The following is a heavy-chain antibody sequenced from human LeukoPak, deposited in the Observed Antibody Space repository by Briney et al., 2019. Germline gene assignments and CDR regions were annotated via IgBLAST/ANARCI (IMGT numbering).Heavy chain of an antibody. CDR3: ARGYTGYSSSWYIDAFDI. Sequence: ASVTVSCKVSGYTLTELSMHWVRQAPGKGLEWMGGFDPEDGETIYAQKFQGRVTITADESTSTAYMELSSLRSEDTAVYYCARGYTGYSSSWYIDAFDIWGQGTMVTVSS. J-gene: IGHJ3*02. D-gene: IGHD6-13*01. CDR2: FDPEDGET. CDR1: GYTLTELS. V-gene: IGHV1-24*01.